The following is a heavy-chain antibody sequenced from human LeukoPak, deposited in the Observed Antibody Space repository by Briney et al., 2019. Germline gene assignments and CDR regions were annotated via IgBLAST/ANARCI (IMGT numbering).Heavy chain of an antibody. CDR3: ARLSGSYYSPMDV. J-gene: IGHJ6*03. V-gene: IGHV5-51*01. Sequence: GESLKISCKGSGYGFARYWIAWVRQMPGKGLEWMGIIYPGDSDTRHSPSFQGQVTISADKSISTAYLQWSSLKASDTAIYYCARLSGSYYSPMDVWGKGTAVTISS. CDR1: GYGFARYW. D-gene: IGHD1-26*01. CDR2: IYPGDSDT.